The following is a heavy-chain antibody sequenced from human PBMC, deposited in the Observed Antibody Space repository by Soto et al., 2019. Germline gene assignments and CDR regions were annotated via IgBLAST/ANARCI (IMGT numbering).Heavy chain of an antibody. CDR1: GGSISSYY. D-gene: IGHD6-13*01. V-gene: IGHV4-59*01. CDR2: IYYSGST. J-gene: IGHJ4*02. Sequence: PSETLSLTCTVSGGSISSYYWSWIRQPPGKGLEWIGYIYYSGSTNYNPSLKSRVTISVDTSKNQFSLKLSSVTAADTAVYYCARATTQAAENPYYFDYWGQGTLVTVSS. CDR3: ARATTQAAENPYYFDY.